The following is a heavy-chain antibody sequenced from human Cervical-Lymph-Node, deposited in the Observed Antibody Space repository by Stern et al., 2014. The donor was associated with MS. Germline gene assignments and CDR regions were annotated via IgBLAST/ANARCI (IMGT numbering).Heavy chain of an antibody. CDR1: GDTFNSYS. CDR2: IIPVLGRP. Sequence: AQLVESGAEVKKPGSSVKVSCKASGDTFNSYSINWVRQAPGQRLEWMGRIIPVLGRPKYGQKFQGRVTISADKSTSTVNMEVSSLRSEDTAVYYCARDDPDRTANYYAMDVWGQGTTVIVSS. CDR3: ARDDPDRTANYYAMDV. V-gene: IGHV1-69*09. J-gene: IGHJ6*02. D-gene: IGHD1-14*01.